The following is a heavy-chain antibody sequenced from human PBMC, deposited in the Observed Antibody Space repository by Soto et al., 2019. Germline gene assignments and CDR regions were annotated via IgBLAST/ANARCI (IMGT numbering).Heavy chain of an antibody. J-gene: IGHJ4*02. CDR3: ARDFGDGEHLSYFDY. Sequence: QLQLQESGSGLVKPSQTLSLTCAVSGGSISSGGYSLSWIRQPPGKGLEWIGYIFHSGSTYYNPSLKSRVTIAVDRSKNQFSLKLSSVTAADTAVYYCARDFGDGEHLSYFDYWGQGTLVTVSS. CDR2: IFHSGST. V-gene: IGHV4-30-2*01. D-gene: IGHD4-17*01. CDR1: GGSISSGGYS.